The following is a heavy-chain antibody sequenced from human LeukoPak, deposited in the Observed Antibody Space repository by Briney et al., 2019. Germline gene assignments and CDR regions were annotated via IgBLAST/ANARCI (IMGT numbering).Heavy chain of an antibody. Sequence: PGGSLRLSCAASGFTFSDYYMSWIRPAPGEGLGWGSYISCSGSTIYYADSVKGRFTISRENAKNLLYLQMNRLRAEDTAVYYCARDLTYYDFWSGYYTGWFDAWGQGTLVTVSS. CDR3: ARDLTYYDFWSGYYTGWFDA. J-gene: IGHJ5*02. V-gene: IGHV3-11*01. CDR2: ISCSGSTI. D-gene: IGHD3-3*01. CDR1: GFTFSDYY.